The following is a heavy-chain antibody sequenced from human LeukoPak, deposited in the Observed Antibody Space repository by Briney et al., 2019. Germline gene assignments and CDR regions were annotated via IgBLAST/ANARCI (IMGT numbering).Heavy chain of an antibody. J-gene: IGHJ4*02. CDR2: INLKSGNT. D-gene: IGHD1-26*01. Sequence: GASVKVSCKASGYTFTSYDINWARQATGQGLEWMGWINLKSGNTGYAQNFQGRLTVTRDTSINTAYMELSTLRSEDTAVYYCARVTGSIDYWGQGTLVTVSS. CDR3: ARVTGSIDY. V-gene: IGHV1-8*01. CDR1: GYTFTSYD.